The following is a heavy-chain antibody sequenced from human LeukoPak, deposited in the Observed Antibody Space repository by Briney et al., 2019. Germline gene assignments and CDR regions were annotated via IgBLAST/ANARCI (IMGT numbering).Heavy chain of an antibody. CDR1: GFTFSKYW. D-gene: IGHD4-17*01. Sequence: GGSLRLSCAASGFTFSKYWMSWVRQAPGKGLEWVANIKQDGSEKFYVDSVKGRFTISRDNAKNSLYLQMNSLRAEDTAVYYCARGSRNYNDYGDYYFDYWGQGTLVTVSS. V-gene: IGHV3-7*03. CDR2: IKQDGSEK. CDR3: ARGSRNYNDYGDYYFDY. J-gene: IGHJ4*02.